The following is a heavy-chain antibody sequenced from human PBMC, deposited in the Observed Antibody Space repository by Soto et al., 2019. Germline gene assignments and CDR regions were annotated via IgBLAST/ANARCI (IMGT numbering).Heavy chain of an antibody. CDR1: GGSINNYY. Sequence: QVHFQESGPGLMKPSETLSLTCTVSGGSINNYYCNWVRQPPGKGLEWIGSIHYSGTTHYNPSLESRVTISADRAKNQFSLKLNSVTAADTAVYYCAGDTYGMDVWGQGTTVTVSS. J-gene: IGHJ6*02. CDR2: IHYSGTT. V-gene: IGHV4-59*01. CDR3: AGDTYGMDV.